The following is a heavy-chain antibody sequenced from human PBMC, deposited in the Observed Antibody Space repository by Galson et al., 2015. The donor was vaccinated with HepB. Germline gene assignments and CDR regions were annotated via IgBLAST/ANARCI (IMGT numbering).Heavy chain of an antibody. V-gene: IGHV1-69*10. D-gene: IGHD2-2*01. CDR2: IIPILGIA. CDR1: GGTFSSYA. J-gene: IGHJ5*02. Sequence: SVNVSCKASGGTFSSYAISWVRQAPGQGLEWMGGIIPILGIANYAQKFQGRVTITADKSTSTAYMELSSLRSEDTAVYYCARAIVVVPAAIVSKGEFDPWGQGTLVTVSS. CDR3: ARAIVVVPAAIVSKGEFDP.